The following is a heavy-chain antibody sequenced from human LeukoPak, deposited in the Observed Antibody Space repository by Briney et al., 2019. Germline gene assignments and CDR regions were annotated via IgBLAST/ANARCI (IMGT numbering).Heavy chain of an antibody. CDR3: VMAISGYDPQRFDY. J-gene: IGHJ4*02. CDR2: ISSNGGST. CDR1: GFTLSSYA. V-gene: IGHV3-64D*09. D-gene: IGHD5-12*01. Sequence: PGGSLRLSCSASGFTLSSYAMHWVRQAPGEGLKYVSAISSNGGSTFYADSVRGRFTISRDNSKNTLYLQMSSLRPEDTAVYYCVMAISGYDPQRFDYWGQGTLVTVSS.